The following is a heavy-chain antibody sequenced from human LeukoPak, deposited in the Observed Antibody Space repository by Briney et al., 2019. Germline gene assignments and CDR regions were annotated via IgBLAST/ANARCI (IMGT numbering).Heavy chain of an antibody. CDR1: GYTFTGYY. CDR3: ARGVATHRLDAFDF. J-gene: IGHJ3*01. CDR2: INPNSGGT. V-gene: IGHV1-2*02. Sequence: ASVKVSCKTSGYTFTGYYMHWVRQAPGQGLEWMGWINPNSGGTNYAQKFQGRVTMTRDTSINTAYMELSSLRSDDTALYYCARGVATHRLDAFDFWGQGTMVTVSS. D-gene: IGHD5-12*01.